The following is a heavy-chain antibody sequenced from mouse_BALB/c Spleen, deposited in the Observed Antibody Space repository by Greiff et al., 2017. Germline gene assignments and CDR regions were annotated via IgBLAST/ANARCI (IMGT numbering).Heavy chain of an antibody. J-gene: IGHJ2*01. CDR2: IYPYNGGT. Sequence: EVQLQQSGPELVKPGASVKISCKASGYTFTDYNMHWVKQSHGKSLEWIGYIYPYNGGTGYNQKFKSKATLTVDNSSSTAYMELRSLTSEDSAVYYCARCNWDEWNFDYWGQGTTLTVSS. D-gene: IGHD4-1*01. CDR1: GYTFTDYN. CDR3: ARCNWDEWNFDY. V-gene: IGHV1S29*02.